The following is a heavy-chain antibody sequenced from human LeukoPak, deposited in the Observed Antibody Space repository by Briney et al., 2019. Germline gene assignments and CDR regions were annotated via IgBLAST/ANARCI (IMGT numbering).Heavy chain of an antibody. D-gene: IGHD6-19*01. CDR3: AKLEFRAVAGSGFDY. CDR2: ISYDGSNK. J-gene: IGHJ4*02. CDR1: GFTFSSYG. Sequence: GGSLRLSCAASGFTFSSYGMHWVRQAPGKGLEWVAVISYDGSNKYYADSVKGRFTISRDNSKNTPYLQMNSLRAEDTAVYYCAKLEFRAVAGSGFDYWGQGTLVTVSS. V-gene: IGHV3-30*18.